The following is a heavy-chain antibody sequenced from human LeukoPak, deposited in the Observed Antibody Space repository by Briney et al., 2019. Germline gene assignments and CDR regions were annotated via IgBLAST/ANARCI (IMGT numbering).Heavy chain of an antibody. J-gene: IGHJ3*02. D-gene: IGHD2-2*01. CDR2: IWYDGSNK. Sequence: GGSLRLSCAASGFTFSSYGMHWVRQAPGKGLEWVAVIWYDGSNKYYADSVKGRFTISRDNAKNTLYLQMNSLRAEDTAVYYCARIQQLTHAFDIWGQGTMVTVSS. CDR3: ARIQQLTHAFDI. V-gene: IGHV3-33*03. CDR1: GFTFSSYG.